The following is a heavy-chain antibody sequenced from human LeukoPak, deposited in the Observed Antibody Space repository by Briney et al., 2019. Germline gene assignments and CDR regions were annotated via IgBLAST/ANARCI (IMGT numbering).Heavy chain of an antibody. CDR3: AGVSSFYVSGWGYSDL. J-gene: IGHJ2*01. V-gene: IGHV3-30*04. CDR1: GFTFSNYA. CDR2: ISSDRSIQ. D-gene: IGHD6-19*01. Sequence: GGSLRLSCAASGFTFSNYAMHWVRQAPGKGLEWVALISSDRSIQYYTDSVKGRFTISRDNPMNTLYLQMNSLRAEDTAVYYCAGVSSFYVSGWGYSDLWGRGTLVTVSS.